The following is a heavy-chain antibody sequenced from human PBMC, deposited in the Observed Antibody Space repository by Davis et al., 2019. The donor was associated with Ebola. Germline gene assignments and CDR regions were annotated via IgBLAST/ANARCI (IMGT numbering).Heavy chain of an antibody. CDR2: VIPVFGTT. J-gene: IGHJ4*02. V-gene: IGHV1-69*13. Sequence: SVKVSCKASGGTFTKYGVSWVRQAPGQGLEWMGWVIPVFGTTNYAQKFQGRVTITADASTSTAHMELSSLRSEDTAVYYCAASGAVAGVGYYWGQGTPVTVSS. D-gene: IGHD6-19*01. CDR3: AASGAVAGVGYY. CDR1: GGTFTKYG.